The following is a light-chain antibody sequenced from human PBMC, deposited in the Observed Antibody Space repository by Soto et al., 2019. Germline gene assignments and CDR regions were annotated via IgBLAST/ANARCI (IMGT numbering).Light chain of an antibody. CDR2: AND. J-gene: IGLJ3*02. CDR1: GSNVGTSY. V-gene: IGLV1-47*01. Sequence: QAVVTQPPSASGTPGQRVTISCSGSGSNVGTSYVYWYQQLPGTAPQLLIYANDQRPSGVPDRFSGSKSGTSASLAISGLRSDDEADYYCAAWDDSLSARVFGGGTKLTVL. CDR3: AAWDDSLSARV.